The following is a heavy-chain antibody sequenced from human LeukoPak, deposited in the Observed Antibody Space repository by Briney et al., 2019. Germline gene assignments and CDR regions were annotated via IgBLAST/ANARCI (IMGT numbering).Heavy chain of an antibody. V-gene: IGHV3-66*01. D-gene: IGHD5-18*01. CDR1: GFTVSSNY. CDR3: ARDPDGYRQGHHFDY. CDR2: IYSGGST. Sequence: PGGSLRRSCAASGFTVSSNYKSWVRQAPGKGLEWVSVIYSGGSTYYADSVKGRFTISRDNSKNTLYLQMNSLKAEDTAVYYCARDPDGYRQGHHFDYWGQGTLVTVSS. J-gene: IGHJ4*02.